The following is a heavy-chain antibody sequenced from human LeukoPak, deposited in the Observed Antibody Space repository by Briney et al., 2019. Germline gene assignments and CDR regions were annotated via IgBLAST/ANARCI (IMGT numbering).Heavy chain of an antibody. J-gene: IGHJ4*02. CDR1: GGSISSSSYY. CDR3: ALYSSSSDY. V-gene: IGHV4-39*01. Sequence: SETLSLTCTVSGGSISSSSYYWDWLRQPPGKGLEWIGSIYYSGKTYYNPSLKSRLTISVDTSRKQFSLRLTSVTAADTAVYYCALYSSSSDYWGQGTLVTVSS. D-gene: IGHD6-6*01. CDR2: IYYSGKT.